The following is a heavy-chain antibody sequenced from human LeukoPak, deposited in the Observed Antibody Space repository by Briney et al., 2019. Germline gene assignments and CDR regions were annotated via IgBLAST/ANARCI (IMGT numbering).Heavy chain of an antibody. D-gene: IGHD4-17*01. Sequence: GGSLRLSCAASGFTFDDYAMHWVRQAPGKGLEWVSGISWNSGSIGYADSVKGRFTISRDNAKNSLYLQMNSLRAEDTAVYYCARADYGDYHGGFDYWGQGTLVTVSS. CDR2: ISWNSGSI. J-gene: IGHJ4*02. CDR1: GFTFDDYA. V-gene: IGHV3-9*01. CDR3: ARADYGDYHGGFDY.